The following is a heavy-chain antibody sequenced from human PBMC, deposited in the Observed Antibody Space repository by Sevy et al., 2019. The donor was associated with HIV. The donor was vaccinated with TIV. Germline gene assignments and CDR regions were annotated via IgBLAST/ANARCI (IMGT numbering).Heavy chain of an antibody. CDR1: GFTFSNAW. CDR2: IKSKTDGGTT. J-gene: IGHJ4*02. CDR3: TTEGGYDSTGYPFDY. V-gene: IGHV3-15*01. D-gene: IGHD3-22*01. Sequence: GGSLRLSCAASGFTFSNAWMSWVRQAPGKGLEWVGRIKSKTDGGTTDYAAPVKGRFTISRDDSKNTLYLQMNSLKTEDPAVYYCTTEGGYDSTGYPFDYWGQGTLVTVSS.